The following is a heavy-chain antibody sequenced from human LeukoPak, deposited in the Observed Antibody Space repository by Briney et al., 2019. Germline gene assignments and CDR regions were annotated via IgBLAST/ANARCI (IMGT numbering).Heavy chain of an antibody. J-gene: IGHJ4*02. CDR1: GGSISSYY. V-gene: IGHV4-59*01. CDR2: IYYSGST. Sequence: PSETLSLTCTDSGGSISSYYWSWIRQPPGKGLEWIGYIYYSGSTNYNPSLKSRVTISVDTSKNQFSLKLSSVTAADTAVYYCARHFDYWGQGILVTVSS. CDR3: ARHFDY.